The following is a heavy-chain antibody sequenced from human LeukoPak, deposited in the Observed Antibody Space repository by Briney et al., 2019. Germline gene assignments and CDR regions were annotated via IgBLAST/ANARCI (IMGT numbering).Heavy chain of an antibody. D-gene: IGHD6-13*01. CDR3: ARDWGSSSWYFDY. Sequence: GASVKVCCKASGYTFTSYYMHWVRQAPGQGLEWMGWINPDSGGTNYAQKFQGRVTMTRDTSISTAYMELSRLRSDDTAVYYCARDWGSSSWYFDYWGQGTLVTVSS. CDR1: GYTFTSYY. J-gene: IGHJ4*02. CDR2: INPDSGGT. V-gene: IGHV1-2*02.